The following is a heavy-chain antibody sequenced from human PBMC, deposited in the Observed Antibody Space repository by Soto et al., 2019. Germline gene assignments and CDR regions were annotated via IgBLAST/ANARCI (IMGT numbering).Heavy chain of an antibody. CDR1: GDSVSSHF. Sequence: PSETLSLTCSVSGDSVSSHFWNWIRQPPGKGLEWIGYISYSGSTNYNPSLKSRVTISADRSKNQFSLKLISVTSADTALYYCGTDLAIVSSKYHPYYNAMDVWGQGTTVTVSS. CDR3: GTDLAIVSSKYHPYYNAMDV. V-gene: IGHV4-59*02. CDR2: ISYSGST. J-gene: IGHJ6*02. D-gene: IGHD1-26*01.